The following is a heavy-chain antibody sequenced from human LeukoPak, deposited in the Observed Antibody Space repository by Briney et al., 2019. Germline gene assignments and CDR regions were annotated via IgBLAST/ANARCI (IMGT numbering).Heavy chain of an antibody. CDR3: ARDSGTTGEVKFDP. Sequence: SETLSLTCSVSGASISSYWSWIRQPAGKGLEWIGRIYGSGSTNYNPSLQSRITMSLDTSKNQVSLKITSVTAAYTAVYYCARDSGTTGEVKFDPWGPGTLVIVSS. J-gene: IGHJ5*02. CDR1: GASISSY. CDR2: IYGSGST. V-gene: IGHV4-4*07. D-gene: IGHD3-10*01.